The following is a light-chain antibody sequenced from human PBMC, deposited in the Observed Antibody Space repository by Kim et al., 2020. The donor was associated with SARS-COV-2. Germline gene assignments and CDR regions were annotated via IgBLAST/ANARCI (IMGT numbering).Light chain of an antibody. CDR1: SSDVGGYNY. V-gene: IGLV2-14*04. CDR3: SSYTSSSTWV. CDR2: DVT. J-gene: IGLJ3*02. Sequence: AITVSCTGTSSDVGGYNYVSWYQQHPGKAPKLMIDDVTKWPSGVSNRFSGSKSGNTASLTISGLQAEDEGEYYCSSYTSSSTWVFGGGTQLTVL.